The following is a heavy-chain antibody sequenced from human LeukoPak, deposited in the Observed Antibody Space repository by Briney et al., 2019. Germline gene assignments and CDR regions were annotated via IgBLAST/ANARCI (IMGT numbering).Heavy chain of an antibody. V-gene: IGHV4-39*07. CDR3: ARVNRRLKKRITIFGVAQRVWFDP. Sequence: PSETLSLTCTVSGGSISSSLYYWGWIRQPPGKGLEWIGSIYYSGSTYYNPSLKSRVTISVDTSKNQFSLKLSSVTAADTAVYYCARVNRRLKKRITIFGVAQRVWFDPWGQGTLVTVSS. CDR2: IYYSGST. CDR1: GGSISSSLYY. J-gene: IGHJ5*02. D-gene: IGHD3-3*01.